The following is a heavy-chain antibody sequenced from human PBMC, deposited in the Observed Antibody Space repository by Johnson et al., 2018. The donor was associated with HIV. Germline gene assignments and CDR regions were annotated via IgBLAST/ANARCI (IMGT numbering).Heavy chain of an antibody. V-gene: IGHV3-30*04. CDR1: GFTFDDYG. Sequence: QVQLVESGGGLVQPGGSLRLSCAASGFTFDDYGMSWVRQAPGKGLEWVAVISYDGSHKYYADSVKGRFTISRNNYKNTLYLQMNSLRAEDTAVYYCARGSLSGSPDIWGQGTMVTVSS. CDR3: ARGSLSGSPDI. J-gene: IGHJ3*02. CDR2: ISYDGSHK. D-gene: IGHD1-26*01.